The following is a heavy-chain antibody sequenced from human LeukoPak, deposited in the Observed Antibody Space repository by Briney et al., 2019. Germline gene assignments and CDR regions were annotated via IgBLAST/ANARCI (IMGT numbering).Heavy chain of an antibody. CDR3: ARGDRDGYNSFDY. V-gene: IGHV3-48*03. Sequence: GGSLRLSCATSGFAFSLFEMNWVRQAPGKGLEWVSYISSSGSTRYYADSVKGRFTISRDSAKNSLYLQMNSLRAEDTSVYYCARGDRDGYNSFDYWGQGTLVTVSS. CDR1: GFAFSLFE. D-gene: IGHD5-24*01. CDR2: ISSSGSTR. J-gene: IGHJ4*02.